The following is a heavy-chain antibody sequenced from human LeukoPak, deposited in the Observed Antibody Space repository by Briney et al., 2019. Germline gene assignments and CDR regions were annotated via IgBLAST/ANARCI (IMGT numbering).Heavy chain of an antibody. J-gene: IGHJ4*02. CDR2: ISTSGSTI. V-gene: IGHV3-48*03. Sequence: GGSLRLSCAASGFTFSSYEMNWVRQAPGKGLEWVSYISTSGSTIYYADSVKGRFTISRDNAKNSLYLQMNSLRAEDTAVYYCARLYSSSSGLRASDYWGQGTLVTVSS. CDR1: GFTFSSYE. D-gene: IGHD6-6*01. CDR3: ARLYSSSSGLRASDY.